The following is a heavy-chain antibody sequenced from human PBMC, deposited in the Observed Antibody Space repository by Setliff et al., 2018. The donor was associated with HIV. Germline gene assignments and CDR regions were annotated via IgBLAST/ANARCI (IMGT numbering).Heavy chain of an antibody. CDR1: GGSISSXSYY. D-gene: IGHD2-2*01. J-gene: IGHJ4*02. Sequence: PSETLSLTCTVSGGSISSXSYYWGWIRQPPGKGLEWIGSSYYSGSTDHNPSLKRRVSISLDTSKNQFSRRLSSVTAADTAVYYCARQGLVLVPASIDWRLPPSPIDYWGQGALVTVSS. V-gene: IGHV4-39*01. CDR2: SYYSGST. CDR3: ARQGLVLVPASIDWRLPPSPIDY.